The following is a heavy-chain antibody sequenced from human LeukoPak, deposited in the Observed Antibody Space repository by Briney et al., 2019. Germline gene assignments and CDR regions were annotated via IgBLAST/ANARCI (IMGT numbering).Heavy chain of an antibody. Sequence: SETLSLTYTVSGGSISTYYWSWIRRPPGKGLEWIAYIHASGPTNYNPSLKSRITISVDTSKNQFSLKLSSVTAADTAVYYCARHDAGIAARPFDNWGQGTLVTVSS. D-gene: IGHD6-6*01. CDR3: ARHDAGIAARPFDN. V-gene: IGHV4-4*09. CDR2: IHASGPT. J-gene: IGHJ4*02. CDR1: GGSISTYY.